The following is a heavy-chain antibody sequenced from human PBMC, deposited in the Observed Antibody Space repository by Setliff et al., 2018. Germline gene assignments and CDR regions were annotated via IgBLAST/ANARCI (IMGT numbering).Heavy chain of an antibody. D-gene: IGHD3-22*01. CDR3: AKDWNDSSGYPVGWFDP. Sequence: ASVKVSCKASGYTFTGYYMHWVRQAPGQGLEWMGWINPNSGGTNYAQKFQGWVTMTRDTSISTAYMELSRLRSDDTAVYYCAKDWNDSSGYPVGWFDPWGQGTLVTVSS. V-gene: IGHV1-2*04. J-gene: IGHJ5*02. CDR2: INPNSGGT. CDR1: GYTFTGYY.